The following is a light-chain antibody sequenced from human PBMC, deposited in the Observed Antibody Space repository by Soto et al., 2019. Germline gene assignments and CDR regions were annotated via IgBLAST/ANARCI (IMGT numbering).Light chain of an antibody. CDR3: QQHSHWPPWT. CDR2: GAS. CDR1: XXXXXF. J-gene: IGKJ1*01. V-gene: IGKV3-11*01. Sequence: EVVLTQSPAXLXLSPGEXXXXXXRASXXXXXFLGWYQQKPGQAPRLLVYGASNRATGIPARFSGSGSGTEFTLTISSLEPEDFAVYYCQQHSHWPPWTFGQGPRVEIQ.